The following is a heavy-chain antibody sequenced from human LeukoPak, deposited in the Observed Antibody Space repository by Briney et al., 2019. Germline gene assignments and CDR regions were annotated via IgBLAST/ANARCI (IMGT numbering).Heavy chain of an antibody. Sequence: ASVKVSCKASGYTFTGYYMHWVRQAPGQGLEWMGWINPNSGGTNYVQKFQGRVTMTRDTSISTAYMELSRLRSDDTAVYYCARAGVRSGWYVNWGQGTLVTVSS. CDR2: INPNSGGT. V-gene: IGHV1-2*02. J-gene: IGHJ4*02. CDR1: GYTFTGYY. D-gene: IGHD6-19*01. CDR3: ARAGVRSGWYVN.